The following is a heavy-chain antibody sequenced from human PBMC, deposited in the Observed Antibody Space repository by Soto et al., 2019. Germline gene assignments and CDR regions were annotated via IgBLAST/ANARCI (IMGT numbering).Heavy chain of an antibody. V-gene: IGHV1-3*01. CDR3: ARVGPNSCTNGVCYIYFDY. J-gene: IGHJ4*02. D-gene: IGHD2-8*01. Sequence: ASVKVSCKASGYTFTSYAMHWVRQAPGQRLEWIGWINAGNGNTKYSQKLQGRVTITRDTSASTAYMELSSLRSEDTAVYYCARVGPNSCTNGVCYIYFDYWGQGTLVTVSS. CDR2: INAGNGNT. CDR1: GYTFTSYA.